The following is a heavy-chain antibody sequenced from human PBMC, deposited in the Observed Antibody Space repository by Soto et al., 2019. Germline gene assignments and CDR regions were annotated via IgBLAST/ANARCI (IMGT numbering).Heavy chain of an antibody. CDR1: GYTFTIYG. Sequence: ASVKVSCKASGYTFTIYGISWVRQAPGQGLEWMGWISAYNGNTNYAQKLQGRVTMTTDTSTRTAYMELRSMRSDDTAVYYCARDGYCSSTRCPGIGWFDPWGQGTLVTVSS. CDR3: ARDGYCSSTRCPGIGWFDP. V-gene: IGHV1-18*04. D-gene: IGHD2-2*03. J-gene: IGHJ5*02. CDR2: ISAYNGNT.